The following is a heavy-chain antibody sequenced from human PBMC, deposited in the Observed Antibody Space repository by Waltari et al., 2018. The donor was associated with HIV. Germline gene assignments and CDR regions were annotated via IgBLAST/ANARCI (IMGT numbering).Heavy chain of an antibody. CDR1: GFTFSSYA. Sequence: QVQLVESGGGVVQPGRSLRLSCAASGFTFSSYAMHWVRQAPGEVLEWLAVISDDGTNKYHADSVKDRFIIYRDNSQNTLYLQMFSLRPEDTAVYYCTRASAADLDCWGQGTLVTVSS. CDR2: ISDDGTNK. V-gene: IGHV3-30-3*01. J-gene: IGHJ4*02. D-gene: IGHD2-2*01. CDR3: TRASAADLDC.